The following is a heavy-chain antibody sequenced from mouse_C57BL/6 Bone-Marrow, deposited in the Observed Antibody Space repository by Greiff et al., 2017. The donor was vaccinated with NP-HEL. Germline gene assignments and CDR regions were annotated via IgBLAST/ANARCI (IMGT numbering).Heavy chain of an antibody. CDR1: GFTFSDYY. Sequence: DVMLVESGGGLVQPGGSLKLSCAASGFTFSDYYMYWVRQTPEKRLEWVAYISNGGGSTYYPDTVKGRFTISRDNAKNTLYLQMSRLKSEDTAMYYCARHSIYYSNYAWFAYWGQGTLVTVSA. CDR2: ISNGGGST. J-gene: IGHJ3*01. D-gene: IGHD2-5*01. V-gene: IGHV5-12*01. CDR3: ARHSIYYSNYAWFAY.